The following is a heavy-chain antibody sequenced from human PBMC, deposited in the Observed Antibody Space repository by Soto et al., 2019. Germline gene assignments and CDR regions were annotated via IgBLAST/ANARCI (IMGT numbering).Heavy chain of an antibody. CDR1: GYSISSGYY. D-gene: IGHD6-19*01. CDR2: IYHSGST. CDR3: ARDKWQWLVAYYFDY. Sequence: PSETLSLTCAVSGYSISSGYYWGWIRQPPGKGLEWIGSIYHSGSTYYNPSLKSRVTISVDTSKNQFSLKLSSVTAADTAVYYCARDKWQWLVAYYFDYWGQGTLVTVS. V-gene: IGHV4-38-2*02. J-gene: IGHJ4*02.